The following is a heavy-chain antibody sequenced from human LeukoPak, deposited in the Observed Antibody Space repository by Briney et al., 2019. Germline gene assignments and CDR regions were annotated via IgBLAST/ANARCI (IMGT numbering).Heavy chain of an antibody. CDR1: GYSISSGYY. J-gene: IGHJ4*02. Sequence: PSETLSLTCTVSGYSISSGYYWGWIRQPPGKGLEWIGSIFHTGNTYYNPSLKSRVTTSVDTSKNQFSLKLSSVTAADTAVYYCARRRNYGGNSGGLDYWGQGTLVTVSS. D-gene: IGHD4-23*01. CDR3: ARRRNYGGNSGGLDY. V-gene: IGHV4-38-2*02. CDR2: IFHTGNT.